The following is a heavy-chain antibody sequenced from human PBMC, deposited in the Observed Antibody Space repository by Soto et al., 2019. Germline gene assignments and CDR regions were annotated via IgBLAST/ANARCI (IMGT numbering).Heavy chain of an antibody. D-gene: IGHD3-3*01. Sequence: GGSLRLSCAASGFTFSSYAMSWVRQAPGKGLEWVSAISGSGGSTYYADSVKGRFTISRDNSKNTLYLQMNSLRAEDTAVYYCAKDQGVFWSGYYTDYFDYWGQGTLVTVSS. CDR1: GFTFSSYA. CDR3: AKDQGVFWSGYYTDYFDY. CDR2: ISGSGGST. V-gene: IGHV3-23*01. J-gene: IGHJ4*02.